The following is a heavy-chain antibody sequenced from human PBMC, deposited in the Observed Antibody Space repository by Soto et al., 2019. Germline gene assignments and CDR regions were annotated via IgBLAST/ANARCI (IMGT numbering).Heavy chain of an antibody. J-gene: IGHJ5*02. D-gene: IGHD3-22*01. CDR1: GGSFSSGDYY. CDR3: ARENDSSGYSNWFDP. Sequence: QVQLQESGPGLVKPSQTLSLTCTVSGGSFSSGDYYWSWIRQHPGKGLEWIGYIYYSGSTYYNPSLKSRVTISVDTSKNQFSLKLSSVTAADTAVYYCARENDSSGYSNWFDPWGQGTLVTVSS. CDR2: IYYSGST. V-gene: IGHV4-31*03.